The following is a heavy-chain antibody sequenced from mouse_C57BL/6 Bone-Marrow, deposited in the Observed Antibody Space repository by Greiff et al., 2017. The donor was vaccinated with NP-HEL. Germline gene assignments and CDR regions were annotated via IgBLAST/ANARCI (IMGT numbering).Heavy chain of an antibody. Sequence: DVKLVESGGGLVKPGGSLKLSCAASGFTFSDYGMHWVRQAPEKGLEWVAYISSGSSTIYYADTVKGRFTISRDNAKNTLFLQMTSLRSEDTAMYYCARGRLRYAMDYWGQGTSVTVSS. D-gene: IGHD2-2*01. CDR1: GFTFSDYG. CDR2: ISSGSSTI. J-gene: IGHJ4*01. CDR3: ARGRLRYAMDY. V-gene: IGHV5-17*01.